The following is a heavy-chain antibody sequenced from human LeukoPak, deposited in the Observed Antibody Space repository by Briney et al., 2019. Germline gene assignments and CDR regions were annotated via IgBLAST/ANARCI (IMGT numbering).Heavy chain of an antibody. J-gene: IGHJ4*02. CDR3: AKAALPYQLLSDFDY. CDR1: GFTFDDYA. V-gene: IGHV3-9*01. CDR2: ISWNSGSI. Sequence: GRSLRLSCAASGFTFDDYAMHWVRQAPGKGLEWVSGISWNSGSIGYADSVKGRFTISRDNAKNSLYLQMNSLRAEDTAVYYCAKAALPYQLLSDFDYWGQGTLVTVSS. D-gene: IGHD2-2*01.